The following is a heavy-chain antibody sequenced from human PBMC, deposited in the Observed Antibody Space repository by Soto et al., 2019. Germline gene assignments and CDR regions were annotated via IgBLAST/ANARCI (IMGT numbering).Heavy chain of an antibody. J-gene: IGHJ6*02. CDR1: GVSISSYY. V-gene: IGHV4-59*08. Sequence: TETLSLTCTVSGVSISSYYWSWIRQPPGKGLEWIGYIYYSGSTNYNPSLKSRVTISVDTSKNQFSLKLSSVTAADTAVYYCARQVGPHAKVGGVIGYYYGMDVWGQGTTVT. CDR2: IYYSGST. D-gene: IGHD3-16*02. CDR3: ARQVGPHAKVGGVIGYYYGMDV.